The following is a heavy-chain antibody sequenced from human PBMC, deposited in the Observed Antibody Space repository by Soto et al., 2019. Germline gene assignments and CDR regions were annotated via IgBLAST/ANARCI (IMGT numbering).Heavy chain of an antibody. V-gene: IGHV4-39*01. J-gene: IGHJ4*02. Sequence: SETLSLTCSVSGGSIRSSTDYWGWIRQPPGKGLEWIGSISYSGTTYYNPSLKSRVTISVDTSKNQFSLKLSSVTAADTAVYYCARQYYDFWSGYSIFDYWGQGTLVTVSS. CDR1: GGSIRSSTDY. CDR3: ARQYYDFWSGYSIFDY. CDR2: ISYSGTT. D-gene: IGHD3-3*01.